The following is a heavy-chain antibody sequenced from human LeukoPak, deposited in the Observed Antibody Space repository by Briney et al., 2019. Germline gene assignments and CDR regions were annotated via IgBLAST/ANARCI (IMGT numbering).Heavy chain of an antibody. J-gene: IGHJ4*02. Sequence: GGSLRLSCAASGFTVSSNYMSWVRQAPGKGLEWVSIIYTGGSTYYADSVKGRFTISRDISKNTLYLQMNSLRAEDTAVYYCVRDPDALDFWGQGTPVTVSS. CDR2: IYTGGST. CDR1: GFTVSSNY. V-gene: IGHV3-66*01. CDR3: VRDPDALDF.